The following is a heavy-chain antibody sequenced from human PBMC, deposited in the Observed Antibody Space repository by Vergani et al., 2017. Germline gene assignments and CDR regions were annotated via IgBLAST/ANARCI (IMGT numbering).Heavy chain of an antibody. CDR1: GGSISSYY. CDR2: IYYSGST. J-gene: IGHJ6*02. Sequence: QVQLQESGPGLVKPSETLSLTCTVSGGSISSYYWSWIRQPPGKGLEWIGYIYYSGSTNYNPSLKSRVTISVDTSKNQFSLKLSSVTAADTAVYYCARDRNGGGYYYGMDVWGQGTTVTVSS. D-gene: IGHD1-1*01. CDR3: ARDRNGGGYYYGMDV. V-gene: IGHV4-59*01.